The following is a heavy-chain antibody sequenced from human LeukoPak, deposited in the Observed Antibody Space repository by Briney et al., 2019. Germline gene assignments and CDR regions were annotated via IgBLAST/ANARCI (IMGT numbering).Heavy chain of an antibody. CDR3: TKGTIWLPFDY. J-gene: IGHJ4*02. V-gene: IGHV3-23*01. CDR1: GFTFSNYA. CDR2: ISGSGGST. Sequence: GGSLRLSCAASGFTFSNYAMSWARRAPGKGVEWVSAISGSGGSTYYADSVKGRFTISRDNSKNTLYLQMNSLRAEDTAVYYCTKGTIWLPFDYWGQGTLVTVSS. D-gene: IGHD5-18*01.